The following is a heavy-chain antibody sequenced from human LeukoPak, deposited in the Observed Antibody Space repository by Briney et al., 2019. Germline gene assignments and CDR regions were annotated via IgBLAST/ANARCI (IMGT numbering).Heavy chain of an antibody. CDR3: AAALTVTNPEWSY. V-gene: IGHV1-58*02. CDR2: IVVGSGNT. Sequence: SVKVSCKASGFTFTSSAMQWVRQARGQRLEWIGWIVVGSGNTNYAQKFQERVTITRDMSTSTAYMELSSLRSEDTAVYYCAAALTVTNPEWSYWGQGTLVTVSS. CDR1: GFTFTSSA. J-gene: IGHJ4*02. D-gene: IGHD4-17*01.